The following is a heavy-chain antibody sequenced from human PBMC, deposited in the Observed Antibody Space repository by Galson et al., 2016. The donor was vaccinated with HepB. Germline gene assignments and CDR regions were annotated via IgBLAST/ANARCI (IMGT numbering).Heavy chain of an antibody. J-gene: IGHJ4*02. CDR3: ARGPTPVTTLRVY. V-gene: IGHV3-30-3*01. CDR2: ISYDGSKK. D-gene: IGHD4-17*01. CDR1: GFTFSSYA. Sequence: SPRLSCAASGFTFSSYAMHWVRQAPGKGLAWVAVISYDGSKKYYADAVGGRFTISRDNPKNTLYLQVISLRAEDTAVYHCARGPTPVTTLRVYWGQGTLVTVSS.